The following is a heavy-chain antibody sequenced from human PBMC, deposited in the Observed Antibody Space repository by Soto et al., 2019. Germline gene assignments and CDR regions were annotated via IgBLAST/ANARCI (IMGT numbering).Heavy chain of an antibody. CDR2: INHSGST. V-gene: IGHV4-34*01. CDR1: GGSFSVYY. CDR3: ARGFHYYDSSGYYYFDY. D-gene: IGHD3-22*01. Sequence: SETLSLTCAVYGGSFSVYYWSWIRHPPGKGLEWIGEINHSGSTNYNPSLKSRVTISVDTSKNQFSLKLSSVTAADTAVYCCARGFHYYDSSGYYYFDYWGQGTLVTVSS. J-gene: IGHJ4*02.